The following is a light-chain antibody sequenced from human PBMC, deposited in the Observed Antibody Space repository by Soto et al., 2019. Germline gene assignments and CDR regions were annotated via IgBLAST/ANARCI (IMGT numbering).Light chain of an antibody. CDR1: SGDIGGYKY. CDR2: DVS. Sequence: QSALTQPASVSGSPGQSIAISCTGTSGDIGGYKYVSWYQQHPGKAPKLLIYDVSNRPSGVSDRFSGSKSGNTASLTISGLQAEDEADYYCSSYTSATSAVLFGGGTQLTVL. CDR3: SSYTSATSAVL. V-gene: IGLV2-14*03. J-gene: IGLJ2*01.